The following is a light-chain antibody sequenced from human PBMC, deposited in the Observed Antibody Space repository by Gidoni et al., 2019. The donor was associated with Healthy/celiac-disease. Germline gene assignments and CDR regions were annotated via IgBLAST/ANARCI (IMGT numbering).Light chain of an antibody. CDR1: SSDVGSYNL. Sequence: QSALTQPASVAGSPGQAIPISCTGTSSDVGSYNLVSGYQQHPGKAPKLMIYEGSKRPSGVSNRFSGSKSGNTASLTISGLQAEDEADYYCCSYAGSSTFAYVFGTGTKVTVL. V-gene: IGLV2-23*03. CDR3: CSYAGSSTFAYV. CDR2: EGS. J-gene: IGLJ1*01.